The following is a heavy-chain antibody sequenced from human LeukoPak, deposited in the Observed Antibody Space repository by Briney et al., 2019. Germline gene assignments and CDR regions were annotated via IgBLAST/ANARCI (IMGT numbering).Heavy chain of an antibody. D-gene: IGHD3-10*01. Sequence: SETLSLTCTVSGGSISSYYWSWIRQPPGKGLEWIGEINHSGSTNYNPSLNSRVTISVDTSKNQFSLKLSSVIAADTAVYYCARGLFGESWGQGTLVTVSS. CDR1: GGSISSYY. J-gene: IGHJ5*02. CDR2: INHSGST. V-gene: IGHV4-34*01. CDR3: ARGLFGES.